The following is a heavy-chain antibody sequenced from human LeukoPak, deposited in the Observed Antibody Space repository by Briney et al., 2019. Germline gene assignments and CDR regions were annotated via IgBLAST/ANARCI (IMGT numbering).Heavy chain of an antibody. Sequence: SETLSLTCTVSGGSISGYYWSWIRQPPGKGLEWIGFIYYSGSTNYNPSLKSRVTISVDTSKNQFSLKLSSVTAADTAVYYCARVDPDSSSTLEVFDYWGQGTLVTVSS. D-gene: IGHD6-6*01. CDR3: ARVDPDSSSTLEVFDY. CDR1: GGSISGYY. J-gene: IGHJ4*02. V-gene: IGHV4-59*01. CDR2: IYYSGST.